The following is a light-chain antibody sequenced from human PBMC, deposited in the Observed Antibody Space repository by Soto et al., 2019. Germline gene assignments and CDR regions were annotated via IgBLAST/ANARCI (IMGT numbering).Light chain of an antibody. CDR2: EVS. CDR1: SSDVGGYNY. J-gene: IGLJ3*02. CDR3: SSYTTSSTLV. V-gene: IGLV2-14*01. Sequence: QSVLTQPASVSGSPGQSITISCTGTSSDVGGYNYVSWYQQLPGKAPKLMIYEVSNRPSGVSNRFSASKSGNTASLTISGLQAEDEADYYCSSYTTSSTLVFGGGTKVTVL.